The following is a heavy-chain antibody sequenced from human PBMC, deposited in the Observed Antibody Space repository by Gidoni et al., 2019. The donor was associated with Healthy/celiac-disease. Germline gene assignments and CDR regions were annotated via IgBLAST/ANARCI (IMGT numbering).Heavy chain of an antibody. J-gene: IGHJ4*02. Sequence: QVQLVQSGAEVTKPGSSVKVSCKAPGGSFSSYDISWVRPTPGQGLEWLGGIIPTFGTANYAQKFQGRVTITADKSTSTAYMELSSLRSEDTAVYYCARGISIAAAPDYWGQGTLVTVSS. CDR3: ARGISIAAAPDY. CDR1: GGSFSSYD. V-gene: IGHV1-69*06. D-gene: IGHD6-13*01. CDR2: IIPTFGTA.